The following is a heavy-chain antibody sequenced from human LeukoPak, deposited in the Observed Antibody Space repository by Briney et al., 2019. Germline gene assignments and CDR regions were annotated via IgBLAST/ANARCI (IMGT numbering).Heavy chain of an antibody. Sequence: SETLSLTCTVSGGSISSYYWSWIRQPPGKGLEWIGYIYYSGSTNYNPSLKSRVTISVDTSKNQFSLKLSSVTAADTAVYYCARGGHCSGGSCYRYYYYYYGMDVWGQGTTVTVSS. CDR2: IYYSGST. V-gene: IGHV4-59*01. D-gene: IGHD2-15*01. J-gene: IGHJ6*02. CDR1: GGSISSYY. CDR3: ARGGHCSGGSCYRYYYYYYGMDV.